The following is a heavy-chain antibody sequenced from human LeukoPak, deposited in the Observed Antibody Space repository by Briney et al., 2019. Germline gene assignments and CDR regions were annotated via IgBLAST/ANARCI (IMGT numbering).Heavy chain of an antibody. CDR2: INPNSGGS. CDR1: GYTFTGYY. J-gene: IGHJ4*02. Sequence: ASVKVSCKASGYTFTGYYMHWVRQAPGQGLEWMGWINPNSGGSYYAQKFQGRVTMTRDTSISTAYMELSRLRSDDTAVYYCARERSSGSYFSYWGQGTLVTVSS. V-gene: IGHV1-2*02. CDR3: ARERSSGSYFSY. D-gene: IGHD1-26*01.